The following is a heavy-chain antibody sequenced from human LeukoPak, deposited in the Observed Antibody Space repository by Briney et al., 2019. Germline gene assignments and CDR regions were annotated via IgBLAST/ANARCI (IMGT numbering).Heavy chain of an antibody. J-gene: IGHJ4*02. CDR2: INWNGGSI. CDR1: GSTFDDYG. CDR3: ASGGIYYGAAFEF. V-gene: IGHV3-20*04. D-gene: IGHD1-26*01. Sequence: PGGSLRLSCAGSGSTFDDYGMSWVRQAPGKGLEWVSGINWNGGSIGYADSVKGRFTISRDNAKNSLYLQMNSLRAEDTAFYYCASGGIYYGAAFEFWGQGPLVTVSS.